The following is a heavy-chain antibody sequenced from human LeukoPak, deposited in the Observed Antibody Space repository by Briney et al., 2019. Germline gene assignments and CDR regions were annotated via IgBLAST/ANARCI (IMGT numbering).Heavy chain of an antibody. CDR1: GFTVSSNY. J-gene: IGHJ4*02. V-gene: IGHV3-66*03. Sequence: GGSLRLSCAASGFTVSSNYMSWVRQAPGKGLEWVSVIYSCGSTYYADSVKGRFTISRDNSKNTLYLQMNSLRAEDTAVYYCARGMSSGRRFASGKERSSDPFDYWGQGTLVTVSS. D-gene: IGHD6-19*01. CDR3: ARGMSSGRRFASGKERSSDPFDY. CDR2: IYSCGST.